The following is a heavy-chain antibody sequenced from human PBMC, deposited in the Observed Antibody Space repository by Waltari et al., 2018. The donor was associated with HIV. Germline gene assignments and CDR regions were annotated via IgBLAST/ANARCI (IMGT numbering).Heavy chain of an antibody. J-gene: IGHJ6*02. Sequence: EVQLVEPGGGLIKPGGSLRPSCAASAFTVRSNSMTSVRPAPGKGLEWVPVIYSGGSTYYAASVKARFTISRDNSKNTLYLQMNSLRAEDTAVYYCARGVGYCSSTSCLGGGYYYYGMDVWGQGTTVTVSS. D-gene: IGHD2-2*01. V-gene: IGHV3-53*01. CDR2: IYSGGST. CDR1: AFTVRSNS. CDR3: ARGVGYCSSTSCLGGGYYYYGMDV.